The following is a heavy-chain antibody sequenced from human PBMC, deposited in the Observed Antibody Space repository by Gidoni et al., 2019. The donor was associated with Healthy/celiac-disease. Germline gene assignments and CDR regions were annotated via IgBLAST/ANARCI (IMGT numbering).Heavy chain of an antibody. CDR3: ARHGHCSSTSCYRGYYYYYMDV. CDR1: GGSISSSSYS. D-gene: IGHD2-2*02. CDR2: IDYSGST. J-gene: IGHJ6*03. V-gene: IGHV4-39*01. Sequence: QLQLQESGPGLVKPSETLSLTCTVSGGSISSSSYSLGWIRQPPGKGLEWIGSIDYSGSTYYNPSLKSRVTISGDTSKNQFSLKLSSVTAADTAVYYCARHGHCSSTSCYRGYYYYYMDVWGKGTTVTVSS.